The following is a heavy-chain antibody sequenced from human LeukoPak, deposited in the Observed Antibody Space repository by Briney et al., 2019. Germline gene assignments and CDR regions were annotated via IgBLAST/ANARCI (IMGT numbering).Heavy chain of an antibody. J-gene: IGHJ3*01. CDR2: IWYDGNNK. Sequence: GRSLRLSCAASGFTFSSYGMHWVRQAPGKGLEWVAVIWYDGNNKYYADSVKGRFTISRDNSKNTLYLQMNSLRAEDTAVYYCARRVAVAGTGNWFDPWGQGTMVTVSS. CDR1: GFTFSSYG. D-gene: IGHD6-19*01. V-gene: IGHV3-33*01. CDR3: ARRVAVAGTGNWFDP.